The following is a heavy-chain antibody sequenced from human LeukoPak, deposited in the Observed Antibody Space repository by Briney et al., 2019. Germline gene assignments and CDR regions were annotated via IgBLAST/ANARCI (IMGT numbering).Heavy chain of an antibody. CDR2: IYTGGNT. V-gene: IGHV3-66*01. CDR3: ARVGSGDIYGYGDY. J-gene: IGHJ4*02. CDR1: GFNISSND. Sequence: GGSLRLSCEASGFNISSNDMNWVRQAPGKGLEWVSVIYTGGNTYYADSVKGRFTISRDNSKNTLYLHMNSLSAEDSAVYYCARVGSGDIYGYGDYWGQGTLVTVSS. D-gene: IGHD5-18*01.